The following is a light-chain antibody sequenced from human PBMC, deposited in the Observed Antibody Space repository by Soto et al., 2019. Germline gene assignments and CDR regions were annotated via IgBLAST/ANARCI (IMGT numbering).Light chain of an antibody. J-gene: IGKJ1*01. CDR1: QSVTDW. CDR2: DAS. Sequence: EIVVTQSPATLSLSLGERATLSCRTSQSVTDWVAWYQHRPGQAPRLLIFDASNRAPDIPARFSGSGSGTDFTLTISGLEPEESAVYYCAQRHWPWTVGQGTKVEI. CDR3: AQRHWPWT. V-gene: IGKV3-11*01.